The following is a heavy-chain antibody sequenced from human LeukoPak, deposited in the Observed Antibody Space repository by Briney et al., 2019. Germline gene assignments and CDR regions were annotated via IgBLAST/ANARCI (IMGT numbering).Heavy chain of an antibody. CDR3: ARDKSRTYGSADAFDI. CDR2: IYTSGST. Sequence: ASETLSLTCTVSGGSLSSYYWNWIRQPAGKGLEWIGRIYTSGSTNYNPSLKSRVTMSVDTSKNQFSLKLSSVTAADTAVYYCARDKSRTYGSADAFDIWGQGTMVTVSS. J-gene: IGHJ3*02. D-gene: IGHD3-10*01. V-gene: IGHV4-4*07. CDR1: GGSLSSYY.